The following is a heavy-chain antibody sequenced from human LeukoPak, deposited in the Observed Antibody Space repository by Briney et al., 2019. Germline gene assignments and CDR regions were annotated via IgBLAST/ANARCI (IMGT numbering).Heavy chain of an antibody. D-gene: IGHD3-22*01. J-gene: IGHJ4*02. V-gene: IGHV1-18*01. CDR2: ISAYNGNT. CDR3: ARVRTYYYDSSGYYFDY. Sequence: ASVKVSCKASGYTFTSYGISWVRQAPGQGLEWMGWISAYNGNTNYAQKLQGRVTMTTDTSTSTAYMELRSLRSDDTAVYYRARVRTYYYDSSGYYFDYWGQGTLVTVSS. CDR1: GYTFTSYG.